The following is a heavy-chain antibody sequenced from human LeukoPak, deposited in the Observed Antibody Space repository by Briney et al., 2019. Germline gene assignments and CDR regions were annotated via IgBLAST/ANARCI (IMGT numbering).Heavy chain of an antibody. J-gene: IGHJ6*02. CDR3: ARGVVGMATNFPDYGMDV. CDR1: GFIFSSYP. CDR2: ISFGGSDK. V-gene: IGHV3-30*07. D-gene: IGHD5-24*01. Sequence: PGGPLRLSCAASGFIFSSYPMHWLRQSPGKGLEWVAVISFGGSDKYYADSVKGRFTISRENAKNSLYLQMNSLRAGDTAVYYCARGVVGMATNFPDYGMDVWGQGTTVTVSS.